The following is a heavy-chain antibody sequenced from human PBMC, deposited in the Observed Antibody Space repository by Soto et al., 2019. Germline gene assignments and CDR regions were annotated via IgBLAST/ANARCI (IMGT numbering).Heavy chain of an antibody. V-gene: IGHV3-48*01. CDR1: GFTFGIHS. CDR2: SGSTGVK. CDR3: VRDVAWAFDF. J-gene: IGHJ4*02. D-gene: IGHD1-26*01. Sequence: EIHLVESGGGLVQPGGSLRLSCAASGFTFGIHSMNWIRQAPGKGLEWVSCSGSTGVKYYADSVNGRFTISRDNVDNLLYLQMDRLRAEDTAIDYCVRDVAWAFDFWGQGVLVTVSS.